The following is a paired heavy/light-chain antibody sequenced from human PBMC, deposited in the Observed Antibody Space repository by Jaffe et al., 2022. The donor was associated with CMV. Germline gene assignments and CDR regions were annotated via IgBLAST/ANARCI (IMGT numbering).Light chain of an antibody. CDR2: SNN. CDR3: AAWDDSQNGLVV. Sequence: QSVLTQPPSASGTPGQRVTISCSGGHSNIGRNSVNWYQQFPGTAPKVLIHSNNQRPSGVPDRFSGSKSGTSASLAISGLQSEDEADYYCAAWDDSQNGLVVFGGGTKLTVL. CDR1: HSNIGRNS. V-gene: IGLV1-44*01. J-gene: IGLJ2*01.
Heavy chain of an antibody. CDR2: VHYTGST. V-gene: IGHV4-59*08. D-gene: IGHD3-22*01. J-gene: IGHJ4*02. CDR1: GGAISTYY. Sequence: QVQLQESGPGLVKPSETLSLTCTVSGGAISTYYWNWIRQPPGKGLEWIGHVHYTGSTNYNPSLKSRVTISLDSSKNLFSLKLNSVTAADTAVYFCARSSGYYNDRTGLHSPFFWGQGTLVAVSS. CDR3: ARSSGYYNDRTGLHSPFF.